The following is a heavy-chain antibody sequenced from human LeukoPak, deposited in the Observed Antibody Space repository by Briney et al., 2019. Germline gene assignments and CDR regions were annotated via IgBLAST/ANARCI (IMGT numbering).Heavy chain of an antibody. CDR2: INPNSGGT. D-gene: IGHD3-10*01. CDR1: GYTFTGYY. CDR3: ARSYGSGSYYRPNYYYYGMDV. J-gene: IGHJ6*02. V-gene: IGHV1-2*02. Sequence: GASVKVSCKVSGYTFTGYYMHWVRQAPGQGLEWMGWINPNSGGTNYAQKFQGRVTMTRDTSISTAYMELSRLRSDDTAVYYCARSYGSGSYYRPNYYYYGMDVWGQGTTVTVSS.